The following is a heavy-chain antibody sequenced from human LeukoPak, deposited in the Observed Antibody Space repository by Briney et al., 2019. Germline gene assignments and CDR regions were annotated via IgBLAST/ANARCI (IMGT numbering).Heavy chain of an antibody. CDR2: IIPIFGTP. CDR3: ASAVIDREYFQH. Sequence: SVKVSCKASGGTFSSYTINWVRQAPGQGLEWMGGIIPIFGTPKYAQKFQGRVTITADESTSTAYMELSSLRSEDTAVYYCASAVIDREYFQHWGQGTLVTVSS. CDR1: GGTFSSYT. V-gene: IGHV1-69*13. J-gene: IGHJ1*01. D-gene: IGHD2-2*01.